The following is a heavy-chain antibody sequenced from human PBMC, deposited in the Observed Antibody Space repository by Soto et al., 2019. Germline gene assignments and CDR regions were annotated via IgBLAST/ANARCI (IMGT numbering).Heavy chain of an antibody. Sequence: ASVKVSCKASGYTFTSYGISWVRQAPGQGLEWMGWISAYNGNTNYAQKLQGRVTMTTDTSTSTAYMELRSLRSDDTAVYYCARHTPIQYSSSWYLVYYFDYWGQGTLVTVSS. CDR2: ISAYNGNT. V-gene: IGHV1-18*01. CDR1: GYTFTSYG. CDR3: ARHTPIQYSSSWYLVYYFDY. J-gene: IGHJ4*02. D-gene: IGHD6-13*01.